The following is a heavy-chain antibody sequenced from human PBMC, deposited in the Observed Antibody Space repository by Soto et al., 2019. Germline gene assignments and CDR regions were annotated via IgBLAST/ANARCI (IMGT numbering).Heavy chain of an antibody. CDR1: GYTFTNYA. D-gene: IGHD3-3*01. V-gene: IGHV1-3*01. Sequence: GASVKVSCKASGYTFTNYAIHWVRQAPGQRLEWMGWIHAGNGNTKYSQKFQGRVTIIRDTSASTAYMELSSLRSEDTAVYYCARGGITIYYYYDMDVWGQGTTVTVSS. CDR2: IHAGNGNT. CDR3: ARGGITIYYYYDMDV. J-gene: IGHJ6*02.